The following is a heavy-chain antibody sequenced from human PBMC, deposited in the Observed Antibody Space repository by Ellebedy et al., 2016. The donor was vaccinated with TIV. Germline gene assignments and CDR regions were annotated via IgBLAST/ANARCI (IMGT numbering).Heavy chain of an antibody. CDR3: ARRDCSGGSCYSVGHNWFDP. Sequence: GESLKISXKGSGYSFTSYWIGWVRQMPGKGLEWMGIIYPGDSDTRYSPSFQGQVTISADKSISTAYLQWSSLKASDTAMYYCARRDCSGGSCYSVGHNWFDPWGQGTLVTVSS. D-gene: IGHD2-15*01. J-gene: IGHJ5*02. V-gene: IGHV5-51*01. CDR2: IYPGDSDT. CDR1: GYSFTSYW.